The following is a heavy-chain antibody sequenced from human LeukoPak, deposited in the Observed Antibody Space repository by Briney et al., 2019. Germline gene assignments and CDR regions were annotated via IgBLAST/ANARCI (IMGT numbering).Heavy chain of an antibody. V-gene: IGHV3-7*01. J-gene: IGHJ4*02. CDR1: GFMFPNHW. CDR2: INERGSET. Sequence: GGSLRLSCAASGFMFPNHWMTWVRQAPGKGLEWVANINERGSETYYAEYVKGRFTISRDNTKKSLFLQLNSLSVEDTAMYSCAKDYSFSNFNWGQGTLVTVSS. CDR3: AKDYSFSNFN. D-gene: IGHD2-15*01.